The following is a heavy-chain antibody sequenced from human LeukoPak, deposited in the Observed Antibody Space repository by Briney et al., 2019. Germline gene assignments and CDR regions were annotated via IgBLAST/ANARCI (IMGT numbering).Heavy chain of an antibody. CDR2: INPNSGGT. J-gene: IGHJ4*02. CDR1: GYTFTGYY. CDR3: ARDRFGELTLYYFDY. V-gene: IGHV1-2*02. Sequence: ASVKVSCKASGYTFTGYYMHWVRQAPGQGLEWMGWINPNSGGTNYAQKFQGRVTMTRDTSISTAYMELSRLRSDDTAVYYCARDRFGELTLYYFDYWGQGTLVTVSS. D-gene: IGHD3-10*01.